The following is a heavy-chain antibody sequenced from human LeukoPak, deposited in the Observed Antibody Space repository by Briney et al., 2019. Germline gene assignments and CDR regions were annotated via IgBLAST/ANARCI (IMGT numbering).Heavy chain of an antibody. D-gene: IGHD6-13*01. J-gene: IGHJ4*02. CDR3: AREGIAASC. CDR1: GGSMSGYY. V-gene: IGHV4-59*12. Sequence: TASETLSLTCTVSGGSMSGYYWTWIRQPPGKTLEWIAYIYYTGTTNYNPSLESRVTISVDTSRNQFSLKLSSVTAADTAVYYCAREGIAASCWGQGTLVTVSS. CDR2: IYYTGTT.